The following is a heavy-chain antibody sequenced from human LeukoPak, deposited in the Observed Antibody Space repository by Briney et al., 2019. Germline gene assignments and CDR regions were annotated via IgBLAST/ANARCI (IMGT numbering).Heavy chain of an antibody. CDR3: ARVLTVIAAPPGAFDY. Sequence: GGSLRLSCAASGFTFSIYSMDWVRQAPGRGLEWVSSITSKSASIYYADSVKGRFSISRDNAKNSVYLQMNSLRAEDTAVYYCARVLTVIAAPPGAFDYWGQGTLVTVSS. J-gene: IGHJ4*02. CDR2: ITSKSASI. V-gene: IGHV3-21*04. CDR1: GFTFSIYS. D-gene: IGHD6-6*01.